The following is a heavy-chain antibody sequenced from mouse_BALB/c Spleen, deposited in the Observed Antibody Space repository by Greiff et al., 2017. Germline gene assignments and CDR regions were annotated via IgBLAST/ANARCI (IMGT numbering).Heavy chain of an antibody. CDR2: IHYSGST. V-gene: IGHV3-1*02. CDR3: ARWFLYAMDY. J-gene: IGHJ4*01. D-gene: IGHD2-2*01. CDR1: GYSITSGYS. Sequence: EVQVVESGPDLVKPSQSLSLTCTVTGYSITSGYSCHWIRPFPGNKLEWMGYIHYSGSTNYNPSLKSRISITRDTSKNQFFLQLNSVTTEDTATYYCARWFLYAMDYWGQGTSVTVSS.